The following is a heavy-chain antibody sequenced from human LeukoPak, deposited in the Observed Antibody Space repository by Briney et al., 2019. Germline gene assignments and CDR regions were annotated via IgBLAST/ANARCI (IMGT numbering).Heavy chain of an antibody. D-gene: IGHD6-19*01. Sequence: GGSLRLSCAASKFTFSSYGMHWVRQAPGKGLEWVAFISYDGSNKYYADSVKGRFAISRDNSKNTLYLEMNSLRAEDTAAYYCARSPGGWYFDYWGQGTLVTVSS. CDR2: ISYDGSNK. CDR1: KFTFSSYG. V-gene: IGHV3-30*03. J-gene: IGHJ4*02. CDR3: ARSPGGWYFDY.